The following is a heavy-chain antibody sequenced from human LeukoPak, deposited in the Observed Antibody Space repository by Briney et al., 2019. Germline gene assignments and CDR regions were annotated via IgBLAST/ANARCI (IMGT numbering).Heavy chain of an antibody. CDR1: GGTFSSYA. CDR3: ARDKSITIFLNWFDP. Sequence: SVKVSCKASGGTFSSYAISWVRQAPGQGLEWMGRIIPILGIANYAQKFQGRVTITADKSTSTAYMELSSLRSEDTAVYYCARDKSITIFLNWFDPWGQGTLVTVSS. D-gene: IGHD3-3*01. CDR2: IIPILGIA. V-gene: IGHV1-69*04. J-gene: IGHJ5*02.